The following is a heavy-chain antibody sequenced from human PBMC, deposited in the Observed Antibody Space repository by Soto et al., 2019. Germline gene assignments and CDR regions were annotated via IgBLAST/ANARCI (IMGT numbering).Heavy chain of an antibody. D-gene: IGHD2-2*01. J-gene: IGHJ6*03. CDR2: ISGSTGTT. V-gene: IGHV3-23*01. CDR1: GFTFSNFA. Sequence: EVQVLESGGGSVQPGGSLRLSCAASGFTFSNFAMSWVRHAPGKGLEWVSEISGSTGTTYYADSVKGRFIISRDNSKNTVHLQMHSLTAEDTAVYYCAKDTSSSPNSMAVWGTGTAVTVSS. CDR3: AKDTSSSPNSMAV.